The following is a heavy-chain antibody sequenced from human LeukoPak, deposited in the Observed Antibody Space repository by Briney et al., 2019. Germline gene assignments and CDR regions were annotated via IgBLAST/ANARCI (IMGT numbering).Heavy chain of an antibody. Sequence: GGSLRLSCAASGFTFSSYSMNWVRQAPGKVLEWVSSISSSSSYIYYADSVKGRFTISRDNAKNSLYLQMNSLRAEDTAVYYCARSSPHCSSTSCYNDAFDIGGQGTMVTVSS. CDR2: ISSSSSYI. V-gene: IGHV3-21*01. D-gene: IGHD2-2*02. CDR1: GFTFSSYS. CDR3: ARSSPHCSSTSCYNDAFDI. J-gene: IGHJ3*02.